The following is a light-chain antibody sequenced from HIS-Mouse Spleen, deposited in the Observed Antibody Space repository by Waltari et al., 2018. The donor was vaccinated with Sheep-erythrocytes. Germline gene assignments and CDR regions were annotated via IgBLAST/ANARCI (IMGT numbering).Light chain of an antibody. CDR1: NIGSKS. J-gene: IGLJ2*01. CDR2: DDS. CDR3: QVWDSSSDHPHVV. V-gene: IGLV3-21*02. Sequence: SYVLTQPPSVSVAPGQTARITCGGNNIGSKSVHWYQQKPGQAPGLVVYDDSDRPSGIPERFSGSNSVNTANRNISRVEAGDEADYCCQVWDSSSDHPHVVFGGGTKLTVL.